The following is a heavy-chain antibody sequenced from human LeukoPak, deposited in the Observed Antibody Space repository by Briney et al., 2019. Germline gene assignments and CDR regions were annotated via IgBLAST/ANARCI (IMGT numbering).Heavy chain of an antibody. D-gene: IGHD2-15*01. CDR3: ARDLQDIVVGVAATNWFDP. Sequence: ASLKVSCKASGYTFTSYGISWVRQAPGQGVEWMGWISAYNGNTNYAQKLQGRVTMTKDTSTSTAYMELRSLRSDDTAVYYCARDLQDIVVGVAATNWFDPWGQGTLVTVSS. CDR2: ISAYNGNT. V-gene: IGHV1-18*01. J-gene: IGHJ5*02. CDR1: GYTFTSYG.